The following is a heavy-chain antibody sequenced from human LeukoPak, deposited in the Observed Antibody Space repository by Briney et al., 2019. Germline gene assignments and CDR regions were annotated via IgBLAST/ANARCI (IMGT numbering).Heavy chain of an antibody. D-gene: IGHD3-22*01. CDR2: ISSGGDIM. Sequence: GGSLRLSCAASGLMFSDYYVSWIRQAPGKGLQWVSYISSGGDIMHYADSVKGRFTSSRDNAKNSGYLEMNSLGAEDTAVYYCATNLIGAGEYFQQWGQGTLVTVSS. CDR3: ATNLIGAGEYFQQ. V-gene: IGHV3-11*01. CDR1: GLMFSDYY. J-gene: IGHJ1*01.